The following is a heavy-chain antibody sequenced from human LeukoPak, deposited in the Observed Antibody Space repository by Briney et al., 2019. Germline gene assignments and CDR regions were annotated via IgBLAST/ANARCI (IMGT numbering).Heavy chain of an antibody. CDR3: ARERLYDILTGYYGDAFDI. V-gene: IGHV4-4*07. Sequence: SETLSLTCTVSGGSISSYYWSWIRQPAGKGLEWIGRIYTSGSTNDNPSLKSRVAMSVDTSKNQFSLKLSSVTAADTAVYYCARERLYDILTGYYGDAFDIWGQGTMVTVSS. CDR1: GGSISSYY. CDR2: IYTSGST. J-gene: IGHJ3*02. D-gene: IGHD3-9*01.